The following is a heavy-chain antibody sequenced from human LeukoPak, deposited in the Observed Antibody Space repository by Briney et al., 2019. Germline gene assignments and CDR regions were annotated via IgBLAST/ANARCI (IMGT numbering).Heavy chain of an antibody. CDR2: ISSSSSYI. J-gene: IGHJ6*04. D-gene: IGHD3-10*02. CDR1: GFTLKTYS. CDR3: AELGITMIGGV. V-gene: IGHV3-21*01. Sequence: GGSLRLSCAASGFTLKTYSMNWVRQAPGKGLEWVSSISSSSSYIYYADSVKGRFTISRDNANNSLYLQMNSLRAEDTAVYYCAELGITMIGGVWGKGTTVTISS.